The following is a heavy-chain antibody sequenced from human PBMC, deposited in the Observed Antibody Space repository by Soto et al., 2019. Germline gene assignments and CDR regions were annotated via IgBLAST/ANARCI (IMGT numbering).Heavy chain of an antibody. D-gene: IGHD3-10*01. V-gene: IGHV1-18*01. Sequence: ASVKVSCKASGYTFTSYGISWVRQAPGQGLEWMGWISAYNGNTNYAQKLQGRVTMTTDTSTSTAYMELRSLRSDDTAVYYCAGCITMVLGVILRNCFDSSGQGLLVTVS. CDR1: GYTFTSYG. CDR2: ISAYNGNT. CDR3: AGCITMVLGVILRNCFDS. J-gene: IGHJ5*01.